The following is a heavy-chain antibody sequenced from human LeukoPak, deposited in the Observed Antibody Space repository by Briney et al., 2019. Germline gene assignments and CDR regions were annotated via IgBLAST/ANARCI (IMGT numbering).Heavy chain of an antibody. D-gene: IGHD3-10*01. V-gene: IGHV1-46*01. CDR2: INPSGGST. CDR1: GYTFTSYY. Sequence: ASVKVFCKASGYTFTSYYMHWVRQAPGQGLEWMGIINPSGGSTSYAQKFQGRVTMTRDTSTSTVYMELSSLRSEDTAVYYCARTVGSGSYYSYYFDYWGQGTLVTVSS. CDR3: ARTVGSGSYYSYYFDY. J-gene: IGHJ4*02.